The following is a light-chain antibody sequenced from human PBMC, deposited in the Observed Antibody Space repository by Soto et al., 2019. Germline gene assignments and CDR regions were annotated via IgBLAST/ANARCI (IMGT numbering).Light chain of an antibody. CDR3: AAWDDSLNGLV. CDR2: SNN. CDR1: SSNIGRNT. Sequence: QSVLTQPPSASGTPGQRVTISCSGSSSNIGRNTVNWYQQPPGTAPKLLIYSNNQRPSGVPDRFSGSKSDTSASLAISGLQSEDEADYYCAAWDDSLNGLVFGGGTKLTVL. J-gene: IGLJ2*01. V-gene: IGLV1-44*01.